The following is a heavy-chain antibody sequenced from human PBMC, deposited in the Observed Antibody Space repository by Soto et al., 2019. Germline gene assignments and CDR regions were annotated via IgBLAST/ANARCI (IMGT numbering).Heavy chain of an antibody. V-gene: IGHV3-23*01. Sequence: EVQLLESGGGLVQPGGSLRLSCAASGFTFSSYAMSWVRQAPGKGLEWVSAISGSGGSTYYADSVKGRFTISRDNSKNTLYLQMNSLRAEDTAVYYCARDPDDIGAFDIWGQGTMVTVSS. D-gene: IGHD5-12*01. CDR2: ISGSGGST. CDR3: ARDPDDIGAFDI. J-gene: IGHJ3*02. CDR1: GFTFSSYA.